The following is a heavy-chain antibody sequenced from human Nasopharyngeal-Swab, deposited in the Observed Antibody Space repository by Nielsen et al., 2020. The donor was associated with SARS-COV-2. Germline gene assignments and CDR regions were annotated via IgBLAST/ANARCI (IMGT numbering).Heavy chain of an antibody. CDR1: GFTFDDYG. V-gene: IGHV3-20*01. Sequence: GGSLRLSCAASGFTFDDYGMSWVRQAPGKGLEWVSGINWNGGSTGYADSVKGRFTISRDNAKNSLYLQMNSLRAEDTALYHCARDTGYCSSTSCYDWFDPWGQGTLVTVSS. CDR3: ARDTGYCSSTSCYDWFDP. J-gene: IGHJ5*02. D-gene: IGHD2-2*01. CDR2: INWNGGST.